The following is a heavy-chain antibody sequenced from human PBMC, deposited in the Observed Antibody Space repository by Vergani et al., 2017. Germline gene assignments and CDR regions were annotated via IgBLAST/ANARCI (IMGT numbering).Heavy chain of an antibody. Sequence: QVQLQESGPGLVKPPGTLSLTCGVSGGSISSSNWWSWVRQPPGKGLEWIGEIYHSGSTNYNPSLKSRVTISVDKSKNQFSLKLSSVTAADTAVYYCTRHWAVVAANNWFDPWGQGTLVTVSS. V-gene: IGHV4-4*03. CDR2: IYHSGST. CDR3: TRHWAVVAANNWFDP. CDR1: GGSISSSNW. D-gene: IGHD2-15*01. J-gene: IGHJ5*02.